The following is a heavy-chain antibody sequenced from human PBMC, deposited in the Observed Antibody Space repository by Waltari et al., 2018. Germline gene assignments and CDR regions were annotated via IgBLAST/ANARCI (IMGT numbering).Heavy chain of an antibody. CDR1: GFGLYDYA. Sequence: EVQLVESGGGWGQPGRSLRLSCEACGFGLYDYAMHWVRQVPGKGLEWVSVVSWSGATVGYADSVNGRFAISRDNAKNSLYLQMNSLRVEDTAFYYCAASRGVYWYFDFWGRGTLVSVSS. CDR2: VSWSGATV. J-gene: IGHJ2*01. CDR3: AASRGVYWYFDF. D-gene: IGHD3-16*01. V-gene: IGHV3-9*01.